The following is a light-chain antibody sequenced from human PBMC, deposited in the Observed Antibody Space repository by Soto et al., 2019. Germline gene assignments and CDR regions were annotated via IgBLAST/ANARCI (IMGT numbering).Light chain of an antibody. V-gene: IGLV1-44*01. J-gene: IGLJ3*02. Sequence: QSVLTQPPSASGTPGQRVTISCSGSSSNIGSNILNWYRQVPGTAPKLLIYNNVHRPSGVPDRFSGSKSGASGSLAISGLQLEDEAYYYCLAWDGSLNGLVFGGGTQLTVL. CDR3: LAWDGSLNGLV. CDR1: SSNIGSNI. CDR2: NNV.